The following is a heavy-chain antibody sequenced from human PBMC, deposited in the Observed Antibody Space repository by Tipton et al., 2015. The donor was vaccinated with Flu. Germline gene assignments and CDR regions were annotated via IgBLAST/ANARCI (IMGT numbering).Heavy chain of an antibody. D-gene: IGHD6-13*01. J-gene: IGHJ3*02. V-gene: IGHV4-34*01. CDR3: ASQYSSSWYAAFDI. CDR2: INHSGST. CDR1: GGSFSGYY. Sequence: TLSLTCAVYGGSFSGYYWSWIRQPPGKGLGWIGEINHSGSTNYNPSLKSRVTISVDTSKNQFSLKLSSVTAADTAVYYCASQYSSSWYAAFDIWGQGTMVTVSS.